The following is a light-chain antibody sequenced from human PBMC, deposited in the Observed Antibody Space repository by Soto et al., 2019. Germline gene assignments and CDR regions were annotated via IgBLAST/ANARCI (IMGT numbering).Light chain of an antibody. J-gene: IGKJ1*01. CDR2: AAS. CDR1: QFINNW. CDR3: QQYDSFWT. V-gene: IGKV1-5*03. Sequence: QMTQSPSTLSASVGDRVPITCRASQFINNWLAWYQQKPGKAPKLLIYAASTLKSGVPSRFTCSGSGTEFTLTISSLQPDDSAPYYCQQYDSFWTFGQGTKVAI.